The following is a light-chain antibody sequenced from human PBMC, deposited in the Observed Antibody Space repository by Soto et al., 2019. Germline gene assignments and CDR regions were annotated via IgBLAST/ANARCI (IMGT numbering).Light chain of an antibody. CDR1: SGHSSYA. Sequence: QSVLTQSPSASASLGASVKLTCTLSSGHSSYAIAWHQQQPEKGPRYLMKLNNDGSHSKGDGIPDRFSGSSSGAERYLTISSLQSEDEADYYCQTWGPGIQVFGGGTQLTVL. CDR2: LNNDGSH. CDR3: QTWGPGIQV. V-gene: IGLV4-69*01. J-gene: IGLJ2*01.